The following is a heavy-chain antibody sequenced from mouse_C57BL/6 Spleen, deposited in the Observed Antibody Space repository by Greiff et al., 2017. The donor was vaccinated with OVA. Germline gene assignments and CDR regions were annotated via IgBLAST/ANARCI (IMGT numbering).Heavy chain of an antibody. V-gene: IGHV1-39*01. CDR2: INPNYGTT. J-gene: IGHJ2*01. D-gene: IGHD1-1*01. CDR1: GYSFTDYN. Sequence: VKPGASVKISCKASGYSFTDYNMNWVKQSNGKSLEWIGVINPNYGTTSYNQKFKGKATLTVDQSSSTAYMQLNSLTSEDSAVYYCAREEGITTVVDYFDYWGQGTTLTVSS. CDR3: AREEGITTVVDYFDY.